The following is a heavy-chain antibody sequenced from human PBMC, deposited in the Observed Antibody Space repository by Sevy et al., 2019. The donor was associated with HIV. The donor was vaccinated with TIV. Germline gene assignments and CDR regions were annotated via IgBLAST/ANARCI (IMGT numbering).Heavy chain of an antibody. J-gene: IGHJ6*02. Sequence: SETLSLTCTVSGGSISSYYWSWIRQPAGKGLEWIGRIYTSGSTNYNPSLKSRVTMSVDTSKNQFSLKLSSVTAADTAVYYCARDYSIYSSSSSYDMDVWGQGTTVTVSS. D-gene: IGHD6-6*01. CDR2: IYTSGST. V-gene: IGHV4-4*07. CDR3: ARDYSIYSSSSSYDMDV. CDR1: GGSISSYY.